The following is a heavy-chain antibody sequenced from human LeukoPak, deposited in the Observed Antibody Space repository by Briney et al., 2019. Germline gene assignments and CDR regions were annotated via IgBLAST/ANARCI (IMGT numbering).Heavy chain of an antibody. CDR2: ISPSSSYI. J-gene: IGHJ4*02. V-gene: IGHV3-21*01. CDR3: ATADGAVPGPDFEY. D-gene: IGHD6-19*01. CDR1: GFSFSSYS. Sequence: GGSLRLSCAASGFSFSSYSMNWVRQAPGKGLEWVSSISPSSSYIYYADSVKGRFTISRDNAKNSLFLQMNSLKAEDTALYYCATADGAVPGPDFEYWGQGTLVTVSS.